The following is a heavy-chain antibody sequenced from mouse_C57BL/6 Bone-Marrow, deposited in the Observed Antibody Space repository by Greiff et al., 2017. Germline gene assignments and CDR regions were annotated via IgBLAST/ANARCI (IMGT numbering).Heavy chain of an antibody. D-gene: IGHD2-12*01. CDR2: IDPSDSYT. V-gene: IGHV1-59*01. J-gene: IGHJ3*01. Sequence: VQLQQPGAELVRPGTSVKLSCKASGYTFTSYWMHWVKQRPGQGLEWIGVIDPSDSYTNYNQKFKGKATLTVDPSSSTAYMQLSSLTSEDSAVYYCARYSPWFAYWGKGTLVTVSA. CDR1: GYTFTSYW. CDR3: ARYSPWFAY.